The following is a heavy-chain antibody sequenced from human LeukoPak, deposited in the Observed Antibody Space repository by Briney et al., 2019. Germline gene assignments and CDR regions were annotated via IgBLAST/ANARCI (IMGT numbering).Heavy chain of an antibody. CDR2: INPNSGGT. V-gene: IGHV1-2*02. J-gene: IGHJ4*02. CDR1: GYTFTGYY. CDR3: ARGHGYSSSWGDY. D-gene: IGHD6-13*01. Sequence: APVKVSCKASGYTFTGYYMHWVRQAPGQGLEWMGWINPNSGGTNYAQKFQGRVTMTRDTSISTAYMELSRLRSDDTAVYYCARGHGYSSSWGDYWGQGTLATVSS.